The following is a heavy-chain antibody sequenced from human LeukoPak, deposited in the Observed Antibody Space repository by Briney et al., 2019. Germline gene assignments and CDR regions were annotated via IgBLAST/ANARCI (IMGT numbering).Heavy chain of an antibody. CDR2: ISYDGSNK. J-gene: IGHJ4*02. CDR3: AREKAYYYDSSGYQGEFDY. V-gene: IGHV3-30*03. D-gene: IGHD3-22*01. Sequence: GGSLRLSCAASGFTFSSYGMHWVRQAPGKGLEWVAVISYDGSNKYYADSVKGRFTISRDNSKNTLYLQMNSLRAEDTAVYYCAREKAYYYDSSGYQGEFDYWGQGTLVTVSS. CDR1: GFTFSSYG.